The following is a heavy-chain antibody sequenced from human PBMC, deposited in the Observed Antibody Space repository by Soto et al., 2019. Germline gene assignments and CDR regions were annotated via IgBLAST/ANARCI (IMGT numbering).Heavy chain of an antibody. Sequence: SETLSLTCAVSGGSISSSNWWSWVRQPPGKGLEWIGEICHSGNTYYNPSLKSRVTISVDRSKNQFSLKLSSVTAADTAVYYCARIPSPWGQGTLVTVSS. CDR1: GGSISSSNW. D-gene: IGHD2-21*01. CDR2: ICHSGNT. CDR3: ARIPSP. V-gene: IGHV4-4*02. J-gene: IGHJ5*02.